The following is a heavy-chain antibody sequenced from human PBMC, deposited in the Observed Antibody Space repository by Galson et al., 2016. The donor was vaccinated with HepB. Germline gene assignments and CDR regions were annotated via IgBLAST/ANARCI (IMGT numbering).Heavy chain of an antibody. J-gene: IGHJ1*01. Sequence: SLRLSRAASGFTFSSYAMSWVRQAPGKGLEWVLTMSGSGGSTYYADSVRGRFTISRDNSKNTLYLQMNSLRAEDTAVYYCATHSGRPTEYFQYWGQGTLVTVSS. D-gene: IGHD1-26*01. CDR2: MSGSGGST. CDR1: GFTFSSYA. CDR3: ATHSGRPTEYFQY. V-gene: IGHV3-23*01.